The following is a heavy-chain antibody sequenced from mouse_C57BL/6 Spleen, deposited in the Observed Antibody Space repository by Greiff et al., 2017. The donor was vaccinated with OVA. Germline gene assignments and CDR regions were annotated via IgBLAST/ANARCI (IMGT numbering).Heavy chain of an antibody. CDR3: AYDYASWFAY. CDR2: IHPNSGST. V-gene: IGHV1-64*01. D-gene: IGHD2-4*01. J-gene: IGHJ3*01. CDR1: GYTFTSYW. Sequence: QVQLKQPGAELVKPGASVKLSCKASGYTFTSYWMHWVKQRPGQGLEWIGMIHPNSGSTNYNEKFKSKATLTVDKSSSTAYMQLSSLTSEDSAVYYCAYDYASWFAYWGQGTLVTVSA.